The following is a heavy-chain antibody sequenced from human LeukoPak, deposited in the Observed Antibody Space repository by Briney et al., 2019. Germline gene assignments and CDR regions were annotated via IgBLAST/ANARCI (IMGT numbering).Heavy chain of an antibody. V-gene: IGHV3-30-3*01. CDR1: GFTFXXXX. D-gene: IGHD2-21*01. Sequence: GGSLRLSCAASGFTFXXXXXHWVXQAPGXXXXXVAVISYDGSNKYYADSVKGRFTISRDNSKNTLYLQMNSLRAEDTAVYYCARDFGDYYFDYWGQGTLVTVSS. J-gene: IGHJ4*02. CDR2: ISYDGSNK. CDR3: ARDFGDYYFDY.